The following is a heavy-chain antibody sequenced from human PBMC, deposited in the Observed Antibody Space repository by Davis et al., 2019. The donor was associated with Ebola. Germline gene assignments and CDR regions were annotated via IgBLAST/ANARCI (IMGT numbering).Heavy chain of an antibody. J-gene: IGHJ4*02. D-gene: IGHD2-8*02. V-gene: IGHV4-34*01. CDR1: GGSFSGYY. CDR3: ARHQNVWYYFDH. Sequence: SETLSLTCAVYGGSFSGYYWSWIRQPPGKGLEWIGEINHSGSTNYNPSLKSRVTISVDTSKNQFSLHLNSVTPEDTAVYYCARHQNVWYYFDHWGQGTLVTVSS. CDR2: INHSGST.